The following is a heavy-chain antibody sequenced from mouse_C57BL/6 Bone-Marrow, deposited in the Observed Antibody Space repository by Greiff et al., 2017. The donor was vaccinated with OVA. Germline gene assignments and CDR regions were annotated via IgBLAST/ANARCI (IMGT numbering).Heavy chain of an antibody. J-gene: IGHJ1*03. CDR2: IDPEDGET. Sequence: EVQLQESGAELVKPGASVKLSCTASGFNIKDYYMHWVKQRTEQGLEWIGRIDPEDGETKYAPKFQGKATITADTSSNTAYLQLSSLTSEDTAVYYCARDYGSSYGYWYFDVWGTGTTVTVSS. D-gene: IGHD1-1*01. CDR1: GFNIKDYY. CDR3: ARDYGSSYGYWYFDV. V-gene: IGHV14-2*01.